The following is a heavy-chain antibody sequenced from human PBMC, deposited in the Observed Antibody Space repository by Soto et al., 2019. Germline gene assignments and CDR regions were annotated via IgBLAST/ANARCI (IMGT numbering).Heavy chain of an antibody. J-gene: IGHJ6*03. CDR1: GFTFSDHY. D-gene: IGHD6-19*01. V-gene: IGHV3-72*01. CDR3: ARSGSSGWSPSYYYMDV. CDR2: TRNRPNSYTT. Sequence: EVQLVESGGGLVQPGGSLRLSCAASGFTFSDHYMDWVRQAPGKGLEWVGRTRNRPNSYTTAYAASVTGRFTISRDDSKNSLYLQMNSLKTEDTAVYYCARSGSSGWSPSYYYMDVWGKGTTVTVSS.